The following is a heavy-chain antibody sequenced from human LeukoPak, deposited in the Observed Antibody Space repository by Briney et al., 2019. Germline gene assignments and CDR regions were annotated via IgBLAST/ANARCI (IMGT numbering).Heavy chain of an antibody. V-gene: IGHV4-34*01. CDR3: ARGPMITFGGVIVTPYYFDY. J-gene: IGHJ4*02. CDR1: GGSFSGYY. Sequence: TSETLSLTCAVYGGSFSGYYWSWIRQPPGKGLEWIGEINHSGSTNYNPSLKSRVTISVDTSKNQFSLKLSSVTAADTAVYYCARGPMITFGGVIVTPYYFDYWGRGTLVTVSS. D-gene: IGHD3-16*02. CDR2: INHSGST.